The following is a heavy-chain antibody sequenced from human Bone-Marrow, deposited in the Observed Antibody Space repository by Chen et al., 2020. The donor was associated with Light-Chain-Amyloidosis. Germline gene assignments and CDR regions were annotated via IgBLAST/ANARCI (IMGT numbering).Heavy chain of an antibody. CDR3: ANRGELSNCYALDV. D-gene: IGHD3-10*01. CDR1: GGAFSSYS. V-gene: IGHV1-69*18. J-gene: IGHJ6*02. Sequence: QVQLVQSGTEVKKPGSSVNVSCKSSGGAFSSYSPSWVRQAPGQGLEWMGTIIPRFGPPDYSQKFQDRVTITADESTSTAYLEVGSLKSEATGVYYCANRGELSNCYALDVWGQGTTVIVS. CDR2: IIPRFGPP.